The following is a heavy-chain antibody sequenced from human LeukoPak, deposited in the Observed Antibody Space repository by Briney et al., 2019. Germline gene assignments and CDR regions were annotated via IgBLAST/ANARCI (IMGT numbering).Heavy chain of an antibody. Sequence: PSETLSHTYSVSCASIKSYWLSWIRQPPPRELAWIACVHHSGDTNYNPSLTSRVTISLDTSKNQVSLMLTSVTAADTAVYFCATHVLFDSNLYSYWFDHWGQGTLVTVSS. D-gene: IGHD5/OR15-5a*01. CDR1: CASIKSYW. CDR2: VHHSGDT. J-gene: IGHJ5*02. CDR3: ATHVLFDSNLYSYWFDH. V-gene: IGHV4-59*08.